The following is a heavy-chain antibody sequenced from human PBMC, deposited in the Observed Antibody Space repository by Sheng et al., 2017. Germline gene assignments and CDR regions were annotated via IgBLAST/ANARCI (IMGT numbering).Heavy chain of an antibody. CDR3: AKDLRTFFYGMDV. V-gene: IGHV3-43D*04. CDR2: ITWDGSTT. Sequence: VKLLESGGGVIQPGGSLRLSCAASGFTFDDHAMHWVRQAPGKGLEWVALITWDGSTTHYTDSVKGRFTISRDNSRNSLSLQMTSLRPDDTAMYYCAKDLRTFFYGMDVWGQGT. CDR1: GFTFDDHA. D-gene: IGHD3-16*01. J-gene: IGHJ6*02.